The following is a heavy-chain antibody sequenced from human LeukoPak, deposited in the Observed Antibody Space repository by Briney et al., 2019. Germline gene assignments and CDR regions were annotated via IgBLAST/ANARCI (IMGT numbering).Heavy chain of an antibody. D-gene: IGHD6-6*01. V-gene: IGHV1-69*05. J-gene: IGHJ3*02. CDR1: GGTFSSYA. Sequence: VASVKVSCKASGGTFSSYAISWVRQAPGQELEWMGGIIPIFGTANYAQKFQGRVTITTDESTSTAYMELSSLRSEDTAVYYCAGYSSSLAFDIWGQGTMVTVSS. CDR3: AGYSSSLAFDI. CDR2: IIPIFGTA.